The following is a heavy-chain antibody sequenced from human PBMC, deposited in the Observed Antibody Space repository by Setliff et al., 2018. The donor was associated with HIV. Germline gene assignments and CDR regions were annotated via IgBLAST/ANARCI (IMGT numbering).Heavy chain of an antibody. V-gene: IGHV1-3*01. CDR1: GYTFTSYA. CDR2: INAGTGNT. Sequence: ASVKVSCKASGYTFTSYAMHWVRQAPGQRLEWMGWINAGTGNTKYSQNFQGRVTMTTDTSTSTAYMELRSLRSDDTAVYYCARDVGNLIVVVAVDAFDIWGQGTMVTVSS. CDR3: ARDVGNLIVVVAVDAFDI. D-gene: IGHD2-15*01. J-gene: IGHJ3*02.